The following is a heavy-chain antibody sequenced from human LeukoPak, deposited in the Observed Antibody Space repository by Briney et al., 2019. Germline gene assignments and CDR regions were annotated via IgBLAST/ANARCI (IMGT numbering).Heavy chain of an antibody. D-gene: IGHD4-17*01. CDR2: IYYSGST. V-gene: IGHV4-30-4*01. CDR1: GGSISSGDYY. Sequence: SQTLSPTCTVSGGSISSGDYYWSWIRQPPGKGLEWIGYIYYSGSTYYNPSLKSRVTISVDTSKNQFSLKLSSVTAADTAVYYCARASTVTTTRTFFDYWGQGTLVTVSS. J-gene: IGHJ4*02. CDR3: ARASTVTTTRTFFDY.